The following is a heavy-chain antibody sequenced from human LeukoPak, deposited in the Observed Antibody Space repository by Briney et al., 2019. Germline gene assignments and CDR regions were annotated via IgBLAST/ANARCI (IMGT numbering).Heavy chain of an antibody. V-gene: IGHV1-2*06. CDR2: INPNSGGT. J-gene: IGHJ4*02. CDR1: GYTFTGYY. Sequence: ASVKVSCKAAGYTFTGYYIFWVRQAPGQGLEWMGRINPNSGGTNYAQKFQGRVTMTGDTSISTDYMELSRLRSDDTAVYYCARDRYRYYYDSSGYLLVDYWGQGTLVTVSS. D-gene: IGHD3-22*01. CDR3: ARDRYRYYYDSSGYLLVDY.